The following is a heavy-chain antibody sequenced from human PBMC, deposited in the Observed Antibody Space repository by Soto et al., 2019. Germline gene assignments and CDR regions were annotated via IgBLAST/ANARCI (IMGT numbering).Heavy chain of an antibody. CDR3: ATRGYSYGYYAFDI. V-gene: IGHV1-69*13. CDR2: IIPIFGTA. D-gene: IGHD5-18*01. CDR1: GGTFSSYA. J-gene: IGHJ3*02. Sequence: ASVKVSCKASGGTFSSYAISWVRQAPGQGLEWMGGIIPIFGTANYAQKFQGRVTITADESTSTAYMELSSLRSEDTAVYYCATRGYSYGYYAFDIWGQGTMVTVSS.